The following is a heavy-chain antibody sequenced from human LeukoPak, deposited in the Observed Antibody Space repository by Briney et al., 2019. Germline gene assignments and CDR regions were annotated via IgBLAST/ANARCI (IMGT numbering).Heavy chain of an antibody. CDR3: ARGQPSYGSGSYAADPTYYYYYYMDV. V-gene: IGHV3-7*01. J-gene: IGHJ6*03. D-gene: IGHD3-10*01. Sequence: GGSLRLSCAASGFTFSNYWMGWVRQAPGKGLEWVANIKTDGYDKYYADSVKGRFTISRDNAKSSLYLQMDSLRAEDTAVYYCARGQPSYGSGSYAADPTYYYYYYMDVWGKGTTVTVSS. CDR1: GFTFSNYW. CDR2: IKTDGYDK.